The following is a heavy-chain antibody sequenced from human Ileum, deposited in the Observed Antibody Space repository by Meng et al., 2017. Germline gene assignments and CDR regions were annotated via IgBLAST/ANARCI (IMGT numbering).Heavy chain of an antibody. V-gene: IGHV4-4*02. J-gene: IGHJ4*02. CDR2: MNLGGSP. CDR1: CRSLSSSDW. Sequence: QAQVRVSGPGLVEPSGPLFLTCSVSCRSLSSSDWWSWVRPPPGKGLEWIAEMNLGGSPNYNPSLKSRVTMSVDKSNDHLSLQLTSVTAADTAVYYCAHIFDSWGQGTLVTVSS. CDR3: AHIFDS.